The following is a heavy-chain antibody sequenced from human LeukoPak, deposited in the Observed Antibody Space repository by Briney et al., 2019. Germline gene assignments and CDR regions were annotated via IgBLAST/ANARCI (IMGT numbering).Heavy chain of an antibody. CDR2: IFYSGST. CDR3: AKSNGYGLVDN. CDR1: GGSISTSNYY. Sequence: PSETLSLTCTVSGGSISTSNYYWGWIRQLPGKGLEWIGNIFYSGSTYYSPSLKSRVTISLDTSRNQFSLKLTSVTAADTAVYYCAKSNGYGLVDNWGQGTMVTVSS. D-gene: IGHD3-10*01. J-gene: IGHJ3*01. V-gene: IGHV4-39*07.